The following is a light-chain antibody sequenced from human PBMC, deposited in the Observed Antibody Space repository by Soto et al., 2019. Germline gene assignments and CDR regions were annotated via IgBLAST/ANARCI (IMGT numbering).Light chain of an antibody. CDR3: QQRSNWPLT. CDR2: DAS. J-gene: IGKJ4*01. Sequence: EIVLTQSPATLSLSPGERATLSCRDSQSVSSYLAWYQQKPGQAPRLLIYDASNRATGIPARFSGSGSGTDFTLTISSLEPEDFAVYSCQQRSNWPLTFGGGTKVEIK. V-gene: IGKV3-11*01. CDR1: QSVSSY.